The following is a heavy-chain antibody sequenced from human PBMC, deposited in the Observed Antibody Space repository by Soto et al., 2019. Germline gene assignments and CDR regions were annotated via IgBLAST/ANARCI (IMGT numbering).Heavy chain of an antibody. CDR1: GRTFSINADF. J-gene: IGHJ4*02. CDR2: IDNGGNT. V-gene: IGHV4-39*01. Sequence: SETLSLTCAVFGRTFSINADFWYLAWIRQPPGKGLEWIGSIDNGGNTYYNPPLKSRVIISADTSKNQFSLSLNSVTAADTAVYYCVKRSLLGAPTWGQGSLGTV. D-gene: IGHD3-16*01. CDR3: VKRSLLGAPT.